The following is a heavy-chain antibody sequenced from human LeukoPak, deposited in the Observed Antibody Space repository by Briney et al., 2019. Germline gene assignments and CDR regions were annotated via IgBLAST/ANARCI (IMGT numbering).Heavy chain of an antibody. CDR2: MNPNSGNT. Sequence: GASVKVSCKASGYTFTSYDINWVRQATGQGLEWMGWMNPNSGNTGYAQKFQGRVTMTRNTSISTAYMELSSLRSEDTAVYYCAAVTYYDFWSGYFLFDYWGQGTLVTVSS. CDR3: AAVTYYDFWSGYFLFDY. V-gene: IGHV1-8*01. CDR1: GYTFTSYD. D-gene: IGHD3-3*01. J-gene: IGHJ4*02.